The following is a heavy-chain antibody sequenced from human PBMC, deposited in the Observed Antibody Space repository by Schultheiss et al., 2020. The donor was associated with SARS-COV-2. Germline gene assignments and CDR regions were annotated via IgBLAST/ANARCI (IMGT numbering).Heavy chain of an antibody. J-gene: IGHJ2*01. CDR2: IYPGDSDT. Sequence: GGSLRLSCKGSGYSFTSYWIGWVRQMPGKGLEWMGIIYPGDSDTRYSPSFQGQVTISADKSISTAYLQWSSLKASDTAMYYCARPDNYGSGSRWYFDLWGRGTLVTVSS. CDR1: GYSFTSYW. D-gene: IGHD3-10*01. CDR3: ARPDNYGSGSRWYFDL. V-gene: IGHV5-51*01.